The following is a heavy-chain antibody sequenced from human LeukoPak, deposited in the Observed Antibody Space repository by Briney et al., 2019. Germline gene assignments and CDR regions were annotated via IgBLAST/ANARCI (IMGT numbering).Heavy chain of an antibody. CDR2: IYYRSKWYN. D-gene: IGHD7-27*01. Sequence: SQTLSLTCAISGDSVSSNSAAWNWIRQSPSRGLEWLGRIYYRSKWYNNYAVSVKSRITISPDTSKNQFSLQLSSVTPEDTAVYYCARDPPGDGENDYWGQGTLVTVSS. J-gene: IGHJ4*02. V-gene: IGHV6-1*01. CDR3: ARDPPGDGENDY. CDR1: GDSVSSNSAA.